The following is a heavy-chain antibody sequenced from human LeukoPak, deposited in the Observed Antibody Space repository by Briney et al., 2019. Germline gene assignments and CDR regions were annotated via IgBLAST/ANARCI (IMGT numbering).Heavy chain of an antibody. Sequence: PGGSLRLSCAASGFTFSSYWMSWVRQAPGKGLEWVANINQDESEKYYVDSVKGRFTISRDNAMKSLFLQMNSLRAEDTAVYYCARKLAPVFDYWGQGTLVTVSS. V-gene: IGHV3-7*03. J-gene: IGHJ4*02. D-gene: IGHD2-2*01. CDR3: ARKLAPVFDY. CDR2: INQDESEK. CDR1: GFTFSSYW.